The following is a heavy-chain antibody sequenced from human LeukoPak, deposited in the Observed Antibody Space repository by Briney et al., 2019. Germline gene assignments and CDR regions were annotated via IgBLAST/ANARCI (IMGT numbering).Heavy chain of an antibody. Sequence: ASVKVSCKASGYTFTSYGIGWVRQAPGQGLEWMGWISAYNGNTNYAQKLQGRVTMTTDTSTSTAYMELRSLRSDDTAVYYCARDHRAGIAVAGTFPFDYWGQGTLVTVSS. D-gene: IGHD6-19*01. J-gene: IGHJ4*02. CDR3: ARDHRAGIAVAGTFPFDY. CDR1: GYTFTSYG. V-gene: IGHV1-18*01. CDR2: ISAYNGNT.